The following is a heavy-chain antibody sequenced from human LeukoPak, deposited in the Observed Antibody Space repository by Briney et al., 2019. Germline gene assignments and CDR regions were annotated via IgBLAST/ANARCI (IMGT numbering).Heavy chain of an antibody. V-gene: IGHV5-51*01. CDR3: ARQPEYCRGGSCYPTYLFDY. CDR1: GYSFTSYW. CDR2: IYPGDSDT. D-gene: IGHD2-15*01. Sequence: GESLKISCKGSGYSFTSYWIGWVRQMPGKGLEWMGIIYPGDSDTRYSPSFQGQVTISADKSISTAYLQWSSLKASDTAMYYCARQPEYCRGGSCYPTYLFDYWGQGTLVTVSS. J-gene: IGHJ4*02.